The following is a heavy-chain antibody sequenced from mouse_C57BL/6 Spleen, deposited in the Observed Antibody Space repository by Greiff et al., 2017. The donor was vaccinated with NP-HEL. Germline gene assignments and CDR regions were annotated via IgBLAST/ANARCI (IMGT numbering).Heavy chain of an antibody. D-gene: IGHD1-1*01. CDR2: ILPGSGST. Sequence: VQLQQSGAELMKPGASVKLSCKATGYTFTGYWIEWVKQRPGHGLEWIGEILPGSGSTNYNEKFKGKATFTADTSSNTAYMQLSSLTTEDSAIYYCARTPPPYYYGSSRYYYAMDYWGQGTSVTVSS. CDR1: GYTFTGYW. CDR3: ARTPPPYYYGSSRYYYAMDY. V-gene: IGHV1-9*01. J-gene: IGHJ4*01.